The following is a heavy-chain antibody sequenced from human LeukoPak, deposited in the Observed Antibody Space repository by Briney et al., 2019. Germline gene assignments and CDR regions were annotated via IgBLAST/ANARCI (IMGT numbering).Heavy chain of an antibody. J-gene: IGHJ6*02. V-gene: IGHV5-51*01. CDR2: IYPGPSAT. Sequence: GESLQISGQCSGCSFTSYWIGGVRQLPGKGLVWMSIIYPGPSATTYTPSFQAHLSISPDNSISTAYLQWSSLKASDTAMYYCARQGYYYGMDVWGQGTTVTVSS. CDR3: ARQGYYYGMDV. CDR1: GCSFTSYW.